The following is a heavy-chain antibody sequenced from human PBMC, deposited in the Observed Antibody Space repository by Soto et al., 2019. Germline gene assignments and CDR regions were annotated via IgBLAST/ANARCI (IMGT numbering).Heavy chain of an antibody. D-gene: IGHD2-21*02. J-gene: IGHJ5*02. V-gene: IGHV4-31*03. CDR2: ISSSGST. CDR3: ARSGVTGIVIPSHWFDL. CDR1: GGSISSGGYY. Sequence: PSETLSLTCTVSGGSISSGGYYWSWIRQFPGRGLEWIGCISSSGSTYYNPALNNRISLSLDTSQNQFSLKLLSVTAADTAIYYCARSGVTGIVIPSHWFDLWGQGTLVTVSS.